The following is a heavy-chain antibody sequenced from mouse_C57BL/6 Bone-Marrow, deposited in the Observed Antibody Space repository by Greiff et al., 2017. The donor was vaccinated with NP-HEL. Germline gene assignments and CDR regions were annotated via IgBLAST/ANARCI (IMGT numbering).Heavy chain of an antibody. D-gene: IGHD2-5*01. CDR3: AGGYYSNPYWYFDV. Sequence: DVQLVESGGGLVKPGGSLKLSCAASGFTFSSYAMSWVRQTPEKRLEWVATISDGGSYTYYPDNVKGRFTISRDNATNNLYLQMGHLKSEDTAMYYCAGGYYSNPYWYFDVWGTGTTVTVSS. J-gene: IGHJ1*03. CDR1: GFTFSSYA. CDR2: ISDGGSYT. V-gene: IGHV5-4*01.